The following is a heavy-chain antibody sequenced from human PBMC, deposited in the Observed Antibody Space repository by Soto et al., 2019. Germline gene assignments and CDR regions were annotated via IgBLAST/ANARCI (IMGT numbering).Heavy chain of an antibody. V-gene: IGHV3-23*01. CDR2: ISGSGGST. Sequence: GSLRLSCAASGVTFINYAMSWILKTPGKGLEWVSAISGSGGSTYYADSVKGRFTISRDNSKNTLYLQMNSLRAEDTAVYYCAKRGGHTYYYYGMDVWGQGTTVTVSS. D-gene: IGHD3-16*01. CDR3: AKRGGHTYYYYGMDV. J-gene: IGHJ6*02. CDR1: GVTFINYA.